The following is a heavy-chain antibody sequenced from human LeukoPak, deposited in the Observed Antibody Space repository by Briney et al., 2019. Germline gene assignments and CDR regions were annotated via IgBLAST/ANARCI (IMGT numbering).Heavy chain of an antibody. J-gene: IGHJ4*02. V-gene: IGHV3-21*01. Sequence: GGSLRLSCAASGFTFSSYSMNWVRQAPGKGLEWVSSISSSSSYIYYADSVKGRFTISRDNAKNSLCLQMNSLRAEDTAVYYCARGPFWSGYSDYWGQGTLVTVSS. CDR1: GFTFSSYS. CDR3: ARGPFWSGYSDY. CDR2: ISSSSSYI. D-gene: IGHD3-3*01.